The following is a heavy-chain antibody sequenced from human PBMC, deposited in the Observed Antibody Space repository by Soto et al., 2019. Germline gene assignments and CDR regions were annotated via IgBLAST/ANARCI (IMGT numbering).Heavy chain of an antibody. CDR2: FRTGGDDGTT. CDR3: AKKVNSGPGSQYFDY. V-gene: IGHV3-23*01. J-gene: IGHJ4*02. D-gene: IGHD3-10*01. Sequence: LRLSCAASGFTFSSYSMSWVRQAPGKGLEWVSGFRTGGDDGTTYYADSVKGRFTISRDNSKNTLFLQMNSLRVEDTAIYYCAKKVNSGPGSQYFDYWGQGTLVTVSS. CDR1: GFTFSSYS.